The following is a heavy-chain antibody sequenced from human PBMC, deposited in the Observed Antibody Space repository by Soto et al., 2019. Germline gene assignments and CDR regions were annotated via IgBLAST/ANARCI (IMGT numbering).Heavy chain of an antibody. Sequence: GGSMRLSCAASGFTFSSYARSWVRQAPGKGLEWVSAISGSGGSTYYADSVKGRFTISRDNSKNTLYLQMNSLRAEDTAVYYCAKDWSSRHSTVPDYWGQGTLVTVSS. CDR2: ISGSGGST. V-gene: IGHV3-23*01. CDR3: AKDWSSRHSTVPDY. CDR1: GFTFSSYA. D-gene: IGHD3-16*02. J-gene: IGHJ4*02.